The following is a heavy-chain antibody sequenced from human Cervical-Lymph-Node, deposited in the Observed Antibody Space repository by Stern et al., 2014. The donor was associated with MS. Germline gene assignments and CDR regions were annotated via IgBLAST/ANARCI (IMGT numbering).Heavy chain of an antibody. Sequence: DQLVESGGGVVQPGRSLRLSCAASGFTFSSYGMHWVRQAPGKGLEGVAVIWYDGSNKYYADSVKGRFTISRDNSKNTLYLQMNSLRAEDTAVYYCARDCKLRYYYYGMDVWGQGTTVTVSS. V-gene: IGHV3-33*01. CDR3: ARDCKLRYYYYGMDV. J-gene: IGHJ6*02. CDR1: GFTFSSYG. CDR2: IWYDGSNK. D-gene: IGHD1-26*01.